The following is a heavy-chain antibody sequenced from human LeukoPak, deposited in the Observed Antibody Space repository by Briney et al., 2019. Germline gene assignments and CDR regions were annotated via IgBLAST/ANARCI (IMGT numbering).Heavy chain of an antibody. V-gene: IGHV4-61*02. D-gene: IGHD6-13*01. Sequence: SETLSLTCTVSGGSISSGSYYWSWIRQPAGKGLEWIGRIYTSGSTNHNPSLKSRVTISVDTSKKQFSLKLSSVTAADTAVYYCARGISSSSPYMDVWGKGTTVTVSS. CDR1: GGSISSGSYY. CDR3: ARGISSSSPYMDV. J-gene: IGHJ6*03. CDR2: IYTSGST.